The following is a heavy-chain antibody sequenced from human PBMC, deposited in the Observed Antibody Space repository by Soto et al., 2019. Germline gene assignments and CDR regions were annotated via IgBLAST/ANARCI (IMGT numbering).Heavy chain of an antibody. CDR2: IVSDGSAI. D-gene: IGHD3-3*02. V-gene: IGHV3-33*01. J-gene: IGHJ3*02. CDR1: GFPFSFYG. CDR3: ARDDAFDNENGFDM. Sequence: GVSLRLSCAVSGFPFSFYGFHWVRQSPGKGLEWLGVIVSDGSAIYHADSLEGRFFISRDNSKDILYLQMNSLRVEDTAVYYCARDDAFDNENGFDMWGQGTVVTVSS.